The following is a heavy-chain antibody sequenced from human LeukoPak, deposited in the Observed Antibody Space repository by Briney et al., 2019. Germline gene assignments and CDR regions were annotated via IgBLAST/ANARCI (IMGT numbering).Heavy chain of an antibody. D-gene: IGHD1-26*01. CDR2: ISGSGGST. J-gene: IGHJ4*02. Sequence: GGSLRLSCAASGFTFSSYAMNWVRQAPGKGLEWVSAISGSGGSTYYADSVKGRFTISRDNSKNTLYLQMNSLRAEDTAVYYCAKGGDSGSYYFLDYWGQGTLVTVSS. CDR3: AKGGDSGSYYFLDY. CDR1: GFTFSSYA. V-gene: IGHV3-23*01.